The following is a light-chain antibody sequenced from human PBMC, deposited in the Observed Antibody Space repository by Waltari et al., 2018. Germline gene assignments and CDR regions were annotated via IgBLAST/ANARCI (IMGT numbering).Light chain of an antibody. CDR2: GNS. CDR3: STWDSGLSVVV. J-gene: IGLJ2*01. Sequence: QSALTQETSVSGTVGQTVTLSCTGNTDNVGSNAVGWHQQISHGSPKTVMFGNSLPSGVPDRCSGSKSGTTASLTISGLQAEDEAEYYCSTWDSGLSVVVFGGGTKL. CDR1: TDNVGSNA. V-gene: IGLV1-44*01.